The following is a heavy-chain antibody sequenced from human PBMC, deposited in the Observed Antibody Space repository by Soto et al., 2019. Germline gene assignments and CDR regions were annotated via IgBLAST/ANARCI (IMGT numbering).Heavy chain of an antibody. CDR1: GGSFSGYY. CDR3: ARAADDYGDYFDY. V-gene: IGHV4-34*01. D-gene: IGHD4-17*01. Sequence: SETLSLTCAVYGGSFSGYYWSWIRQPPGKVLELFGEINHSGSTNYNPSLKCRVTISVDMSKNQFSLKLSSVTAADTAVYYCARAADDYGDYFDYWGQGALVTVSS. CDR2: INHSGST. J-gene: IGHJ4*02.